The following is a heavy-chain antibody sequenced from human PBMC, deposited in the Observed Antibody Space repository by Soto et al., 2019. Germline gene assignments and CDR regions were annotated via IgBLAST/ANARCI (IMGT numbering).Heavy chain of an antibody. D-gene: IGHD3-10*01. CDR2: IIPIFGTA. CDR3: ARVKVRGVIIEHPFDY. CDR1: GGTFSSYA. Sequence: ASVKVSCKASGGTFSSYAISWVRQAPGQGLEWMGGIIPIFGTANYAQKFQGRVTITADESTSTAYMDLSSLRSEDTAVYYCARVKVRGVIIEHPFDYWGQGTLVTVSS. V-gene: IGHV1-69*13. J-gene: IGHJ4*02.